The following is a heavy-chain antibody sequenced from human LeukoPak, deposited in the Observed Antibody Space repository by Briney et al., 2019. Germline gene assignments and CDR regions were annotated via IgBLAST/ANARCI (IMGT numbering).Heavy chain of an antibody. CDR3: ARHFGGSGSYYAWFDP. Sequence: PSETLSLTCAVYGGSFSGYYWSWIRQPPGNGLEWIGEINHSGSTNYNSSLKSRVTISVDTSKNQFSLKLSSVTAADTAVYYCARHFGGSGSYYAWFDPWGQGTLVTVSS. CDR1: GGSFSGYY. J-gene: IGHJ5*02. V-gene: IGHV4-34*01. D-gene: IGHD3-10*01. CDR2: INHSGST.